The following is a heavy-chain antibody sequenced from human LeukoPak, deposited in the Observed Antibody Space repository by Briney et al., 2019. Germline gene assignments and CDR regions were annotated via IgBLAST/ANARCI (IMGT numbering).Heavy chain of an antibody. Sequence: SSETLSLTCAVYGVSFSGYYWSWIRQPPGKGLEWIGEINHSGSTNYNPSLKSRVTISVDTSKNQFSLKLSSVTAADTAVYYCARVRRYCSSTSCYSCWFDPWGQGTLVTVST. V-gene: IGHV4-34*01. J-gene: IGHJ5*02. CDR1: GVSFSGYY. CDR3: ARVRRYCSSTSCYSCWFDP. CDR2: INHSGST. D-gene: IGHD2-2*01.